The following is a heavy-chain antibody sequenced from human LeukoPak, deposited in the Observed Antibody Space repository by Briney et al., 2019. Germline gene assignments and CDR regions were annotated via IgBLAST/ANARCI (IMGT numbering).Heavy chain of an antibody. CDR3: ARDLGVDFWSGYYSY. J-gene: IGHJ4*02. V-gene: IGHV1-2*02. CDR2: INPNSGGT. CDR1: GYTFTGYY. D-gene: IGHD3-3*01. Sequence: ASVKVSCKASGYTFTGYYMHWVRQAPGQGPEWMGWINPNSGGTNYAQKFQGRVTMTRDTSISTAYMELSRLRSDDTAVYYCARDLGVDFWSGYYSYWGQGTLVTVSS.